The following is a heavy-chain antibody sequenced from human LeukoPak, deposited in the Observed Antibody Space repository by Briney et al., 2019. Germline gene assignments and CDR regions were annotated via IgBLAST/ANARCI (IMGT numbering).Heavy chain of an antibody. D-gene: IGHD6-13*01. CDR2: IDPNSGGT. V-gene: IGHV1-2*02. CDR3: ARDWSSSRYYYHYGMDV. J-gene: IGHJ6*02. CDR1: GYTLTGYY. Sequence: ASVKVTCKASGYTLTGYYMHWVRQAPGQGPECMGWIDPNSGGTNYAQRFQGRVTMTTDTSTSTAYMELRSMRSDDTAVYYGARDWSSSRYYYHYGMDVWGQGTTVTVSS.